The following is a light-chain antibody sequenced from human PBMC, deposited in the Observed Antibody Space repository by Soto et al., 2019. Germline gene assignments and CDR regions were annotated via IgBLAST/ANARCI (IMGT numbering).Light chain of an antibody. CDR3: QQYGTSLLI. CDR2: GAS. J-gene: IGKJ4*01. V-gene: IGKV3-20*01. Sequence: EIVLTQSPGTLSSSPGERATLSCRASQSVSNNYLAWYQQKPGKAPRLLIYGASRRATGIPDRFSGSGSGTDFTLTISRLEPEDFAVYYCQQYGTSLLIFGGGTKVDIK. CDR1: QSVSNNY.